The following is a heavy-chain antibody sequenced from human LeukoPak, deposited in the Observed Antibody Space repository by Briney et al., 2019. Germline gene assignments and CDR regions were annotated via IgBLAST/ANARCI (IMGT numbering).Heavy chain of an antibody. CDR2: ISSSGSTI. J-gene: IGHJ5*01. Sequence: GGSLRLSCAASGFTFSSYEMNWVRQAPGKGLEWVSYISSSGSTIYYADSVKGRFTISRDNAKNSLYLQMNSLRAEDTAVYYCARCIVGAANWFDPWGQGTLVTVSS. D-gene: IGHD1-26*01. V-gene: IGHV3-48*03. CDR3: ARCIVGAANWFDP. CDR1: GFTFSSYE.